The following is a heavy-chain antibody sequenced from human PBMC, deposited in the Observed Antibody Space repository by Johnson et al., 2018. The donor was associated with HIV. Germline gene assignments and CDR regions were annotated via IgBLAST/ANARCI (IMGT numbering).Heavy chain of an antibody. J-gene: IGHJ3*02. CDR3: ARSRNYACDI. D-gene: IGHD1-1*01. CDR2: ISSSGSAI. Sequence: QVQLVESGGGLVKPGGSLRLSCTASGFTFNDYYMTWVRQAPGEGLEWVSYISSSGSAIYYADSVKGRFTMSRDNAKNSMFLQMNSLRADDPSVYYCARSRNYACDIWGQGTMVTVSS. CDR1: GFTFNDYY. V-gene: IGHV3-11*04.